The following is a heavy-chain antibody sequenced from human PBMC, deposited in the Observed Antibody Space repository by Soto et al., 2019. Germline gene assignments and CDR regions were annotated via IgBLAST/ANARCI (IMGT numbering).Heavy chain of an antibody. CDR1: GFTVSSNY. Sequence: GGSLRLSCAASGFTVSSNYMSWVRQAPGKGLEWVSVIYSGGSTYYADSVKGRFTISRDNSKNTLYLQMNSLRAEDTAVYYCAREGAPSNYYYYGMDVWGQGTTVTVSS. J-gene: IGHJ6*02. CDR3: AREGAPSNYYYYGMDV. D-gene: IGHD3-16*01. CDR2: IYSGGST. V-gene: IGHV3-53*01.